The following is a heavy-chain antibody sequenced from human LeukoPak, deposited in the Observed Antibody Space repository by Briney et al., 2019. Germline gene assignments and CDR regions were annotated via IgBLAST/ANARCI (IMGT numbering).Heavy chain of an antibody. J-gene: IGHJ5*02. Sequence: PGGSLRLSCAASGFTFSSYGMHWVRQPPGKGLEWVSYISSTRGNINYADSVRGRFTISRDNAKNSLYLQLNSLRAEDTAVYYCARVLSGSWDWFDPWGQGTLVTVSS. V-gene: IGHV3-48*01. CDR1: GFTFSSYG. CDR3: ARVLSGSWDWFDP. CDR2: ISSTRGNI. D-gene: IGHD3-22*01.